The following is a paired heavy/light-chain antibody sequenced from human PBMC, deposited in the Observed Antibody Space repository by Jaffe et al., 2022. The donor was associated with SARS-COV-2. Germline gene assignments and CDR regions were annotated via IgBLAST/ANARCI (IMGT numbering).Heavy chain of an antibody. CDR3: ARGPNGDYIGRSGMDV. CDR1: GFTVNNNY. D-gene: IGHD4-17*01. CDR2: IYAGDGT. V-gene: IGHV3-66*02. J-gene: IGHJ6*02. Sequence: EVQLVDSGGDLVQPGGSLRLSCAASGFTVNNNYMTWVRQAPGKGLEWVSVIYAGDGTYYADSVKGRFTISRDNSKNTLYLQMNSLRVEDTAVYYCARGPNGDYIGRSGMDVWGQGTTVTVSS.
Light chain of an antibody. V-gene: IGKV1-39*01. J-gene: IGKJ1*01. CDR3: QQSYSNHWT. CDR1: QNIVDY. Sequence: DIQMTQSPSSLSASVGDRVTITCRASQNIVDYLNWYQQRPGKAPKLLIYAASSLVTGVPSRLSGSGSGTEFTLTITSLQPEDIATYYCQQSYSNHWTFGQGTKVEFK. CDR2: AAS.